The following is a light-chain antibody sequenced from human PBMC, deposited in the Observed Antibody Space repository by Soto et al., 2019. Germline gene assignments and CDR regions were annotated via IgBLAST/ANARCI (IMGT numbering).Light chain of an antibody. CDR3: QQYNNWPPGT. Sequence: EIVMTQSPANLSVSPGERATLSCRASQSVSSNLAWYQQKPGQAPRLLIYGASTRATGIPARFSGSGSGTEFTLTISSLQDEDFAVYYCQQYNNWPPGTFGQGTKLEIK. V-gene: IGKV3-15*01. CDR1: QSVSSN. J-gene: IGKJ2*01. CDR2: GAS.